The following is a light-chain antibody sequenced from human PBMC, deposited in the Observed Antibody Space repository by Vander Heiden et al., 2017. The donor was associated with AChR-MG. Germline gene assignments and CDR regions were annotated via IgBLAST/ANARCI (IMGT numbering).Light chain of an antibody. Sequence: EIVLTQSPGTLSLSPGERATLSCRARQSVSSSYLAWYQQKPGQAPRLLIFDASSRATGIPDRFSGSGSGTNFTLTISRLEPEDFTVYYCQQFGGSPWTFGQGTKVELK. CDR1: QSVSSSY. V-gene: IGKV3-20*01. CDR3: QQFGGSPWT. CDR2: DAS. J-gene: IGKJ1*01.